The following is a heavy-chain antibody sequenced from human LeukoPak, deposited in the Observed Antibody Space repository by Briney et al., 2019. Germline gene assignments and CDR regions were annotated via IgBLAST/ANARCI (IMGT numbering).Heavy chain of an antibody. CDR2: ISTGSSAV. CDR1: GFTFNNYN. CDR3: ARNTRGGALYADY. J-gene: IGHJ4*02. V-gene: IGHV3-48*01. Sequence: GGSLRLSCAASGFTFNNYNMNWVRQAPGKGPEWVAYISTGSSAVYYAASVKGRFTISRDNAKNSLYLQMSGLRAEDTAVYYCARNTRGGALYADYWGQGTLVTVSS. D-gene: IGHD2-2*01.